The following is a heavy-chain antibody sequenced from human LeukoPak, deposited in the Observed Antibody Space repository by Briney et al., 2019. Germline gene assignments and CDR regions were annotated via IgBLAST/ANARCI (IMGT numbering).Heavy chain of an antibody. Sequence: KTSETLSLTCTVSGGSISSYYWSWIRQPPGKGLEWIGYIYYSGSTNYNPSLKSRVTISVDTSKNQFSLKLSSVTAADTAVYYCAGHRGGSSWLNWFDPWGQGTLVTVSS. CDR3: AGHRGGSSWLNWFDP. CDR1: GGSISSYY. V-gene: IGHV4-59*08. D-gene: IGHD6-13*01. J-gene: IGHJ5*02. CDR2: IYYSGST.